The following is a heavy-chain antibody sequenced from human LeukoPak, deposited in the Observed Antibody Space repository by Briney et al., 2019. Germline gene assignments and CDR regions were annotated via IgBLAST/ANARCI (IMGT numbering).Heavy chain of an antibody. CDR1: GFPFSGFA. Sequence: GGSLRLSCGASGFPFSGFAMSWVRQASGKGLEWVSTISSNGVNTYYADSVKGRFSLSRDNSKNTLSLQMNSLRAEDTAVYYCAKTMGAIDHDYWGQGALVTVSS. CDR2: ISSNGVNT. J-gene: IGHJ4*02. V-gene: IGHV3-23*01. D-gene: IGHD1-26*01. CDR3: AKTMGAIDHDY.